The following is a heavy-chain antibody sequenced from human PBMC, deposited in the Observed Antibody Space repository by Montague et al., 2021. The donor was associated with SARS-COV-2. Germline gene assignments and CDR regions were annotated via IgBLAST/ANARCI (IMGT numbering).Heavy chain of an antibody. CDR3: AKSAWGVTDAFDI. D-gene: IGHD1-26*01. CDR2: IYSGGSST. V-gene: IGHV3-23*03. Sequence: SLRLSCAASEFAFSSYAMSRVRQAPGKGLEWVSAIYSGGSSTFYADSVKGRFTISRDNSKNTLYLQMNSLRAEDTAVYYCAKSAWGVTDAFDIWGQGTMVTASS. J-gene: IGHJ3*02. CDR1: EFAFSSYA.